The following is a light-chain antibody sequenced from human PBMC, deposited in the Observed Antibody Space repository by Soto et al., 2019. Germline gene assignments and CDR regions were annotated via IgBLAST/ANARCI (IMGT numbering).Light chain of an antibody. Sequence: QPVLTQSPSASASLGASVKLTCTLSSGHSSYAIAWHQQQPEKGPRYLIKLNSDGSHGKGDGIPDRFSGSSSGAERYLTISSLQSEDEADYYCQTWGTGFWVFGGGTKLTVL. CDR1: SGHSSYA. CDR3: QTWGTGFWV. J-gene: IGLJ3*02. CDR2: LNSDGSH. V-gene: IGLV4-69*01.